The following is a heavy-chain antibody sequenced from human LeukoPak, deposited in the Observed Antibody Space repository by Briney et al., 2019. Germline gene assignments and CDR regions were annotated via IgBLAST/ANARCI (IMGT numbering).Heavy chain of an antibody. CDR2: ISAYNGNT. CDR3: ARREPTYYYDSSGYYYAEDY. V-gene: IGHV1-18*01. D-gene: IGHD3-22*01. J-gene: IGHJ4*02. CDR1: GYTFTSYG. Sequence: ASVKVSCKASGYTFTSYGISWVRQAPGQGLEWMGWISAYNGNTNYAQKFQGRVTMTRDTSTSTVYMELSSLRSEDTAVYYCARREPTYYYDSSGYYYAEDYWGQGTLVTVSS.